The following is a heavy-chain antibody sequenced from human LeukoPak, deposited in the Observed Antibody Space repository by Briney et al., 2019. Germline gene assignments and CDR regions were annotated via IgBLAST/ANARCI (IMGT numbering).Heavy chain of an antibody. CDR1: GYSFTNYW. V-gene: IGHV5-51*01. Sequence: GESLKISCKGSGYSFTNYWIGWVRQMPGKGLEWMGIIYPGDSDTRYSPSFQGQVTISADKSISTAYLQWSSLKASDTAMYYCARHGTIAARPRYFDYWGQGTLVTVSS. CDR3: ARHGTIAARPRYFDY. CDR2: IYPGDSDT. J-gene: IGHJ4*02. D-gene: IGHD6-6*01.